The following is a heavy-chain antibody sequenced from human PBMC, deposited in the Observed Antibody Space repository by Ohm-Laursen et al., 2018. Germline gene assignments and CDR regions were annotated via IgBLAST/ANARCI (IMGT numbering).Heavy chain of an antibody. D-gene: IGHD3-22*01. Sequence: GTLSLTCAVYGGSFSGYYWSWIRQPPGKGLEWIGYISYSGSTNYNPSLKSRVTISRDTSKNQSSLKLSSVTAADTAVYFCARYYYDSSGYHYFDYWGQGTLVTVSS. J-gene: IGHJ4*02. CDR2: ISYSGST. V-gene: IGHV4-34*11. CDR1: GGSFSGYY. CDR3: ARYYYDSSGYHYFDY.